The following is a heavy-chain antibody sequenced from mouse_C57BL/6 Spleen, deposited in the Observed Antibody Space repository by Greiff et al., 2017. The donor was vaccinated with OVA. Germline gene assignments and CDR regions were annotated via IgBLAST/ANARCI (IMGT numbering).Heavy chain of an antibody. D-gene: IGHD2-4*01. J-gene: IGHJ4*01. V-gene: IGHV1-55*01. CDR3: ASLGHYDYDDYAMDY. CDR2: IYPGSGST. CDR1: FYTFTIYF. Sequence: VQLPPSFASLFTPFASFTISFPSSFYTFTIYFITFFHHLPLQFLEWIVYIYPGSGSTNYNEKFKSKATLTVDTSSSTAYMQLSSLTSEDSAVYYCASLGHYDYDDYAMDYWGQGTSVTVSS.